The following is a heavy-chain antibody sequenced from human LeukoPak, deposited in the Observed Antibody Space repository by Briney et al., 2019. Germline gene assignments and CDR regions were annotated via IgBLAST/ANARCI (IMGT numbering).Heavy chain of an antibody. CDR3: ARDKLDRYFDY. CDR1: GDSISSSRYY. CDR2: IHSSGRI. J-gene: IGHJ4*02. Sequence: PSETLSLTCAVSGDSISSSRYYWAWIRQPPGKGLECIGSIHSSGRIYSSPSLMSRVTMSVDTSNNQFSLRLTSLTAADTAVYYCARDKLDRYFDYWGQGTLVTVSS. V-gene: IGHV4-39*07. D-gene: IGHD1-7*01.